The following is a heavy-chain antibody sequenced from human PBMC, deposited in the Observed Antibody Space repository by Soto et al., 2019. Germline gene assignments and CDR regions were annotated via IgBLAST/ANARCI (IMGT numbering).Heavy chain of an antibody. J-gene: IGHJ6*03. D-gene: IGHD2-2*01. CDR1: GYTLTELS. Sequence: ASVKVSCKVSGYTLTELSMHWVRQAPGKGLEWMGGFDPEDGETIYAQKFQGRVTMTEDTSTGTAYMELSSLRSEDTAVYYCARGYCSSTSCSGYYYYMDVWGKGTTVTVSS. CDR3: ARGYCSSTSCSGYYYYMDV. CDR2: FDPEDGET. V-gene: IGHV1-24*01.